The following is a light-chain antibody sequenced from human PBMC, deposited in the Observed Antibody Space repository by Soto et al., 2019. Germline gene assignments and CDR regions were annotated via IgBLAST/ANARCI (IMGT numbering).Light chain of an antibody. CDR1: QSISSK. CDR2: DAS. J-gene: IGKJ1*01. CDR3: QHYNDWRWT. Sequence: IVMTQSPASLSVSPGEGATLSCRASQSISSKLAWYQQKPGQAPRLLIYDASTRATGVPVRFSGSGSGTEFTLTISSLQSEDLAVYYCQHYNDWRWTFGQGTKVEIK. V-gene: IGKV3-15*01.